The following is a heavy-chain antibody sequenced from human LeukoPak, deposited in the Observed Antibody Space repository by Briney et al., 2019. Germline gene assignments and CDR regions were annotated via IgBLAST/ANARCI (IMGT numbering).Heavy chain of an antibody. J-gene: IGHJ4*02. CDR2: INPSTGIT. CDR1: GYTFTRNH. Sequence: ASVKVSCKASGYTFTRNHLNWVRQAPGQGLEWMGIINPSTGITSYAQKFQGRVTMIRDTSTSTVYMELSSLRSEDTAVYYCARVRRYGYSYGYGFDYWGQGTLVTVSS. CDR3: ARVRRYGYSYGYGFDY. D-gene: IGHD5-18*01. V-gene: IGHV1-46*01.